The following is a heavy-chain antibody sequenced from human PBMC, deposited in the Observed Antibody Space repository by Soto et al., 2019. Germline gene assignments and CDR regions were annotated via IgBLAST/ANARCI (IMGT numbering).Heavy chain of an antibody. J-gene: IGHJ5*02. V-gene: IGHV1-8*01. CDR1: GYSFTNTY. Sequence: ASVKVSCKASGYSFTNTYVSWVRQATGQGLEWMGWMNPGSGDTGYAQKFQGRVTMTRDISIATAYMELSSLRSDDTAIYYWARIETSGSLNWFEPQGQGRLVTIAS. CDR2: MNPGSGDT. CDR3: ARIETSGSLNWFEP. D-gene: IGHD3-10*01.